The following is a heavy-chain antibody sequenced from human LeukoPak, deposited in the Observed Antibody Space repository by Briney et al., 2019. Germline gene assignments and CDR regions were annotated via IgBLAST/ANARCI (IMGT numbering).Heavy chain of an antibody. D-gene: IGHD2-2*01. CDR1: GFTFSSYA. V-gene: IGHV3-23*01. CDR2: VSGSGGNI. Sequence: GGSLRLSCAASGFTFSSYAMSWVRQAPGKGLEWVSGVSGSGGNIHYADSVKGRFTISRDNSKNTLYLQMNSLRAEDTAVYYCAASLPNIVVVPATKGPFGYWGQGALVTVSS. CDR3: AASLPNIVVVPATKGPFGY. J-gene: IGHJ4*02.